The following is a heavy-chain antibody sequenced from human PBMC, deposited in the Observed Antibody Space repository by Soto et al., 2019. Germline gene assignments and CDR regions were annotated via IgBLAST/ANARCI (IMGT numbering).Heavy chain of an antibody. Sequence: LGESLKISCTGVGYSFTSYWIAWVRQMPGKGLEWMGIIYPGDSDTRYSPSFQGQVTISADKSITTAYLQWSSLKASDTAMYYCARGYCTTTICDPWFDPWGQGTLVTVSS. CDR2: IYPGDSDT. D-gene: IGHD2-2*01. CDR1: GYSFTSYW. CDR3: ARGYCTTTICDPWFDP. J-gene: IGHJ5*02. V-gene: IGHV5-51*01.